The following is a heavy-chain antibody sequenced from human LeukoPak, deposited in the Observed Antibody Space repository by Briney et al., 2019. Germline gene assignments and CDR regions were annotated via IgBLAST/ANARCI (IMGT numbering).Heavy chain of an antibody. D-gene: IGHD6-19*01. CDR1: GGSFSRFY. CDR2: IYNSGTT. J-gene: IGHJ4*02. CDR3: AIYSTGRADY. Sequence: SQTLSLTCTVSGGSFSRFYWNWIRQPPGKGPEWIGYIYNSGTTNYNPSLKSRATMSVDTSKNQFSLKLTSVTAEDTAVYYCAIYSTGRADYWGQGTLVTVFS. V-gene: IGHV4-59*08.